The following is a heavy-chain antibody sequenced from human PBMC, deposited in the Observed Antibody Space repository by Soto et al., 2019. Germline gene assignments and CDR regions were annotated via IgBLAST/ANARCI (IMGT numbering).Heavy chain of an antibody. CDR1: GLPFTSYS. Sequence: PGGSLRLSCSVSGLPFTSYSMSWVRQPPGKGLEWVSDISNIGVTTNYADSVKGRFTVSRDNSKNTVYLQMNSLRAEDTAVYYCSKGSAASGWLTHDYWGQGTLATVSS. CDR2: ISNIGVTT. D-gene: IGHD3-10*01. V-gene: IGHV3-23*01. CDR3: SKGSAASGWLTHDY. J-gene: IGHJ4*02.